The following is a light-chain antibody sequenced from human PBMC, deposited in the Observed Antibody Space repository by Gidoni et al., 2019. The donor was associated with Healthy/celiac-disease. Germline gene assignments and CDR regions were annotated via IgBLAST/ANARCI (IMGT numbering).Light chain of an antibody. Sequence: QSALPQPASVSGPPGQSITISCTGTSSDVGGYNYVSWYQQPPGKAPKLMIYEVSNRPSGVSNRFSGSKSGNTASLTISGLQAEDEADYYCSSYTSSSTWVFGGGTKLTVL. J-gene: IGLJ3*02. CDR3: SSYTSSSTWV. CDR1: SSDVGGYNY. V-gene: IGLV2-14*01. CDR2: EVS.